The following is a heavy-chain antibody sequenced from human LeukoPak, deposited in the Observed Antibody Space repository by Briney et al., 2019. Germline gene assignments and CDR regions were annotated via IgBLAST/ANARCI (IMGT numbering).Heavy chain of an antibody. CDR1: GFTFSSYA. CDR3: ARDAPRYCSSTSCYSRSAYYFDY. D-gene: IGHD2-2*01. J-gene: IGHJ4*02. Sequence: GGSLRLSCAASGFTFSSYAMSWVRQAPGKGLEWVSAISGSGGSTYYADSVKGRFTISRDNSKNTLYLQMNSLRAEDTAVYYCARDAPRYCSSTSCYSRSAYYFDYWGQGTLVTVSS. V-gene: IGHV3-23*01. CDR2: ISGSGGST.